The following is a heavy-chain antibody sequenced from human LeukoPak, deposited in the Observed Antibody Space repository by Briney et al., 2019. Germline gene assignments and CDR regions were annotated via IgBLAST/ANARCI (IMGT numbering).Heavy chain of an antibody. V-gene: IGHV4-59*12. CDR3: ARDRVRGTLNYAGFDP. CDR2: IYYSGST. CDR1: GGSISSYY. J-gene: IGHJ5*02. Sequence: SETLSLTCTVSGGSISSYYWSWIRQPPGKGLEWIGYIYYSGSTNYNPSLKSRVTISIDTSKNQFSLDLSSVTAADTAVYYCARDRVRGTLNYAGFDPWGQGTLVTVSS. D-gene: IGHD3-10*01.